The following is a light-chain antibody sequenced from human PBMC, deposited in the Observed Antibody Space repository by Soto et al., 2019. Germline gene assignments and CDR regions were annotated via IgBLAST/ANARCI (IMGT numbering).Light chain of an antibody. J-gene: IGKJ1*01. CDR3: QQYNSYSSGT. CDR1: QSIDSW. CDR2: KAS. V-gene: IGKV1-5*03. Sequence: DIQMTQSPSTLSASVGDRVTITCRASQSIDSWLAWYQQKPGKAPTLLIYKASSLESGFPSRFSGRGSVTEFTLTISSLQPDDVSTYYCQQYNSYSSGTFGQGTKVDIK.